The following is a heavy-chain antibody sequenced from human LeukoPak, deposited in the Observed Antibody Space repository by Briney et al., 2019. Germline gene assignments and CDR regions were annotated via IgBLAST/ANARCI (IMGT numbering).Heavy chain of an antibody. CDR3: ARQNLDY. CDR2: IYPGDSDT. CDR1: W. J-gene: IGHJ4*02. V-gene: IGHV5-51*01. Sequence: WWSWVRQPPGKGLEWMGIIYPGDSDTRYSPSFQGQVTISADKSINTAYLQWSSLKASDTAMYYCARQNLDYWGQGTLVTVSS. D-gene: IGHD1-14*01.